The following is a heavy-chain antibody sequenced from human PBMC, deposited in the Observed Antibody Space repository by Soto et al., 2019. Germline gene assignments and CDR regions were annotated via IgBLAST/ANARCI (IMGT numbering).Heavy chain of an antibody. V-gene: IGHV1-2*04. D-gene: IGHD4-17*01. CDR2: INPNSGGT. CDR3: ARGDDYGDAGFIDY. J-gene: IGHJ4*02. Sequence: AAVKVSCKDSGYTFTGYYVHWVRQAPGQGLEWMGWINPNSGGTNYAQKFQGWVTMTRDTSISTAYMELRRLRSDDTAVYYCARGDDYGDAGFIDYWGQGTLVTVSS. CDR1: GYTFTGYY.